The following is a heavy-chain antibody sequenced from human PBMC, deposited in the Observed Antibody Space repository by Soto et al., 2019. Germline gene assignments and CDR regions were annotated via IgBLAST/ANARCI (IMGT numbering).Heavy chain of an antibody. CDR2: IYPGDSDT. CDR3: AITVVSQLVLSYYYYGRDV. J-gene: IGHJ6*04. CDR1: GYSFTSYW. Sequence: PGESLKISCKGSGYSFTSYWIGWVRQMPGKGLEWMGIIYPGDSDTRYSPSFQGQVTISADKSISTAYLQWSSLKASDTAMYYCAITVVSQLVLSYYYYGRDVWGKGTRVTVPS. V-gene: IGHV5-51*01. D-gene: IGHD6-13*01.